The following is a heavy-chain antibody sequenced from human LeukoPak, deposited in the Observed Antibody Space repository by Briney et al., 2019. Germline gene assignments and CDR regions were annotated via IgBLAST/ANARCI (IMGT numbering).Heavy chain of an antibody. D-gene: IGHD2-15*01. CDR3: AREDIVVVVAAKGFDY. CDR2: INPNSGGT. J-gene: IGHJ4*02. V-gene: IGHV1-2*02. Sequence: ASVKVSCKASGYTFTGYYMHWVRQAPGQGLEWMGWINPNSGGTNYAQKFQGRVTMTRDTSISTAYMELSRLRSDDTAVYYCAREDIVVVVAAKGFDYWGLGTLVTVSS. CDR1: GYTFTGYY.